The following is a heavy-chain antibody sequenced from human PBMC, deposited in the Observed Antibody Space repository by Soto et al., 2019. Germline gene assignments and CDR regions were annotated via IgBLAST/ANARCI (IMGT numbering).Heavy chain of an antibody. CDR2: ISSSSSYI. CDR1: GLTFSSYS. D-gene: IGHD3-10*01. CDR3: ARDLRKDFYGSGSYSRKYGMDV. J-gene: IGHJ6*02. V-gene: IGHV3-21*01. Sequence: GGSLRLSCAASGLTFSSYSMNWVRQAPGKGLEWVSSISSSSSYIYYADSVKGRFTISRDNAKNSLYLQMNSLRAEDTAVYYCARDLRKDFYGSGSYSRKYGMDVWGQGTTVTVSS.